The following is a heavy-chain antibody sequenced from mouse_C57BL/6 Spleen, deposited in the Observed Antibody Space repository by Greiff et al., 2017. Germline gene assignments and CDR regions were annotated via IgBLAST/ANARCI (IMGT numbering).Heavy chain of an antibody. V-gene: IGHV3-6*01. CDR1: GYSITSGYY. CDR2: ISYDGSN. CDR3: ARDDGLPRYAMDY. D-gene: IGHD2-3*01. Sequence: EVQRVESGPGLVKPSQSLSLTCSVTGYSITSGYYWNWIRQFPGNKLEWMGYISYDGSNNYNPSLKNRISITRDTSKNQFFLKLNSVTTEDTATYYCARDDGLPRYAMDYWGQGTSVTVSS. J-gene: IGHJ4*01.